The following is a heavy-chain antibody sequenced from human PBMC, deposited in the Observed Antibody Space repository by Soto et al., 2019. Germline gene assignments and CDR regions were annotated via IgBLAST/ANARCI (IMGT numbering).Heavy chain of an antibody. CDR2: IFYSGST. Sequence: ASETLSLTCTVSGDSIRSGNYYWSWIRQPPGKGLEWIGNIFYSGSTYYNPSLKTRLTISVDTSKNQFSLRLSSVTAADTAVYYCARLALGSGYYFGGFDPWGQGTLVTVSS. CDR1: GDSIRSGNYY. D-gene: IGHD3-22*01. J-gene: IGHJ5*02. CDR3: ARLALGSGYYFGGFDP. V-gene: IGHV4-30-4*01.